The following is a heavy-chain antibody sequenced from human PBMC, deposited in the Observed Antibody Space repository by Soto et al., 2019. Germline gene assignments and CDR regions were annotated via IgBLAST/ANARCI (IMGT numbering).Heavy chain of an antibody. CDR1: GGSISSDNYY. CDR3: ARGSFTGTPYFFDS. D-gene: IGHD1-7*01. CDR2: IYYTGDT. V-gene: IGHV4-30-4*01. J-gene: IGHJ4*02. Sequence: QVQLQESGPGLVKPSQTLSLTCPVSGGSISSDNYYWSWIRQPPGKGLEWIGYIYYTGDTYYNPSLKSRVTFSVDTSENQFSLKLTSVTAADTAVYYCARGSFTGTPYFFDSWGQGTLVTVSS.